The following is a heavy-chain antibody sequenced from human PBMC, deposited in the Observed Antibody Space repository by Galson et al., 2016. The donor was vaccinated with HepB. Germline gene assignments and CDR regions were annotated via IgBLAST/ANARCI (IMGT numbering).Heavy chain of an antibody. CDR1: GVPFSDSY. J-gene: IGHJ5*02. CDR2: ISWNGDYT. Sequence: SLRLSCAASGVPFSDSYLHWIRQAPGKGLEWISFISWNGDYTNYADSVRGRFTVSRDNARNSLHLQMDNLRIDDTAVYYCARDTREWEPRGRFDPWGQGTLVTVSS. V-gene: IGHV3-11*06. CDR3: ARDTREWEPRGRFDP. D-gene: IGHD1-26*01.